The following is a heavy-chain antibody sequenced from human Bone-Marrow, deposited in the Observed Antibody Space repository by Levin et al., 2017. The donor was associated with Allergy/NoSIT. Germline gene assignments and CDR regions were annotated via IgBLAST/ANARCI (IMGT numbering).Heavy chain of an antibody. CDR2: INHSGST. CDR1: GGSFSGYY. V-gene: IGHV4-34*01. CDR3: ASAGNYYGSGSYYNNWFDP. Sequence: SCAVYGGSFSGYYWSWIRQPPGKGLEWIGEINHSGSTNYNPSLKSRVTISVDTSKNQFSLKLSSVTAADTAVYYCASAGNYYGSGSYYNNWFDPWGQGTLVTVSS. J-gene: IGHJ5*02. D-gene: IGHD3-10*01.